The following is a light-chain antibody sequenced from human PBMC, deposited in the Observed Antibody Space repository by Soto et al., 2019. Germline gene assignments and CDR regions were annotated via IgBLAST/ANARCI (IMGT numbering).Light chain of an antibody. CDR1: QSVSSN. J-gene: IGKJ1*01. CDR2: GAS. V-gene: IGKV3-15*01. CDR3: QQYNNWPRGT. Sequence: EIVMTQSPATLSVSPGERATLSCRASQSVSSNLAWYQQKPGQATRLLIYGASTRATGIPARFSGSGSGTEFTLTISSLQSEDFAVYYCQQYNNWPRGTLGQGTKVEIK.